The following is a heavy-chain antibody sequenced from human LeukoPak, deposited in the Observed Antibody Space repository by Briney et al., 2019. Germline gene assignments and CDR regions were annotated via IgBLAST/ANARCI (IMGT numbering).Heavy chain of an antibody. Sequence: GGSLRLSCAASGFTFSSYAMSWVRQAPGKGLEWVSAISGSGGSTYYADSVKGRFTISRDNSKNTLYLQMNSLSAEDTAVYYCARLDDDYGDYVFDDWGQGTLVTVSS. CDR3: ARLDDDYGDYVFDD. CDR1: GFTFSSYA. D-gene: IGHD4-17*01. J-gene: IGHJ4*02. V-gene: IGHV3-23*01. CDR2: ISGSGGST.